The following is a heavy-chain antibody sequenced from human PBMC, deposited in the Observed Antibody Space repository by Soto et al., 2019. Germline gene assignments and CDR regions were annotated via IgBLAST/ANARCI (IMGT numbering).Heavy chain of an antibody. J-gene: IGHJ2*01. CDR3: EDGIRACSTVSAFLLNRSSDL. Sequence: CVTCSFACFYGCNVVLCLSWIRKTPGKGLEWIGHIYFSGSTKYNPSLKSRVTISVDMSKNQFSLRVISVTAADTAVYQAEDGIRACSTVSAFLLNRSSDL. V-gene: IGHV4-61*08. CDR1: CFYGCNVVLC. CDR2: IYFSGST. D-gene: IGHD6-13*01.